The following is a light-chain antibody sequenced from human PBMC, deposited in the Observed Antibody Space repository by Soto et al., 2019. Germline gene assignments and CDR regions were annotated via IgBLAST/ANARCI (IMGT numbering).Light chain of an antibody. CDR2: TNT. Sequence: QSFLTQPPPASWTPGQRVTISCSGNSPNVGGNPVNLYQHVPTTAPKLLIYTNTQRPSGVPDRFSGSKSGTSASLAISGLQSEDEADYYCASWDDSLNGPVFGTGTKLTVL. V-gene: IGLV1-44*01. CDR1: SPNVGGNP. J-gene: IGLJ1*01. CDR3: ASWDDSLNGPV.